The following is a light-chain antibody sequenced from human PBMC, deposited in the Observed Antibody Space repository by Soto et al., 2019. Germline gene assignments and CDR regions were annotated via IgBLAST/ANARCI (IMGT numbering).Light chain of an antibody. J-gene: IGKJ1*01. CDR1: HNININY. V-gene: IGKV3-20*01. CDR3: QQDDTSPRT. CDR2: GAS. Sequence: EIVLTQSPGTLSLSPGERATLSCRASHNININYLACYQQKPCQGPRVLMYGASSRATSIADTFSCRCSGTYFTLTITRLEPEDFATYYCQQDDTSPRTFGQGTKVEIK.